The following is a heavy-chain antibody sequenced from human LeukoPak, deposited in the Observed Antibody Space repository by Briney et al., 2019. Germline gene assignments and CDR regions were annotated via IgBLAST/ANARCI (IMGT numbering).Heavy chain of an antibody. V-gene: IGHV3-33*01. Sequence: GGPLRLSCAASGFTFRSYDMHWVRQAPGKGLEWVAIVWYDGNNKYYADSVKGRFTVSRDNSKDTVSLQLNSLRAEDTAVYYCARGSGAAAGAFDYWGQGTLVTVPS. CDR3: ARGSGAAAGAFDY. D-gene: IGHD6-13*01. CDR1: GFTFRSYD. CDR2: VWYDGNNK. J-gene: IGHJ4*02.